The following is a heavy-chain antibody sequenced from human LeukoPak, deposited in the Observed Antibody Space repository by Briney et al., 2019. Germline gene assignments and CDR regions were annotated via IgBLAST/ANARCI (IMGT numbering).Heavy chain of an antibody. CDR3: ANSALKRITMVRGVIYYFDY. V-gene: IGHV3-23*01. J-gene: IGHJ4*02. Sequence: GGSLRLSCAGSGFTFSSYAMSWVRQAPGKGLEWVSTISGSGGAGTYYADSVKGRFTVSRDNSRNTLYLPMNSLRAEDTAVYYCANSALKRITMVRGVIYYFDYWGQGTLVTVSS. CDR1: GFTFSSYA. D-gene: IGHD3-10*01. CDR2: ISGSGGAGT.